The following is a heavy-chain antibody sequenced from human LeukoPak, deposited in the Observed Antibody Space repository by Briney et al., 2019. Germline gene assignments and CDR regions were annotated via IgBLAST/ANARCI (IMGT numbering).Heavy chain of an antibody. CDR3: ASAEFWGGDSAFDI. CDR2: IYYSGST. D-gene: IGHD2-21*02. CDR1: GGSIRSSSYY. Sequence: SETLSLTCTVPGGSIRSSSYYWGWIRQPPGKGLEWIGSIYYSGSTYYNPSLNSRVTISVDTSKNQYSLKPSSAAAEYTAVYYCASAEFWGGDSAFDIWGQGTLVTVSS. J-gene: IGHJ4*02. V-gene: IGHV4-39*07.